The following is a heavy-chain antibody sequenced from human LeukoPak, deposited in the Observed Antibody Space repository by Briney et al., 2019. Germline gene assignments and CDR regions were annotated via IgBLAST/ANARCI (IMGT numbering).Heavy chain of an antibody. J-gene: IGHJ4*02. CDR2: IYYSGST. D-gene: IGHD3-22*01. CDR1: GGSISSGGYY. Sequence: SETLSLTCTVSGGSISSGGYYWSWIRQHPGKGLEWIGYIYYSGSTYYNPSLKSRVTISVDTSKNQFSLKLSSVTAADTAVYHCARALTYYYDSSGYYFDYWGQGTLVTVSS. CDR3: ARALTYYYDSSGYYFDY. V-gene: IGHV4-31*03.